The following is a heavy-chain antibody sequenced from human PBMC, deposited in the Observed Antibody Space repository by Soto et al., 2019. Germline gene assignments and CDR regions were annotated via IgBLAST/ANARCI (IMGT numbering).Heavy chain of an antibody. V-gene: IGHV3-48*02. Sequence: GSLRLSCAASGFSFSSYSMNWVRQAPGKGLEWISYIDSDSSLIVYADSVRGRFTISRDNAKNSLFLQMNSLRDDDSAVYYCARDVSYSFDLWGQGALVTVSS. CDR2: IDSDSSLI. D-gene: IGHD3-10*01. CDR3: ARDVSYSFDL. J-gene: IGHJ4*02. CDR1: GFSFSSYS.